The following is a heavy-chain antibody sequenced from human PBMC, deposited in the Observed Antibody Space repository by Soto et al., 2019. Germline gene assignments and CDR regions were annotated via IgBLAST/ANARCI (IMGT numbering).Heavy chain of an antibody. CDR3: ARSAGWYAVHS. Sequence: QVQLQELGPGLVKPSGTLSLTCAVSGDSVSSPYYWCWVRQPPGKGLEWIGEVFHTGTTSYNPSLRSRVTISMDKSNNPFSLDLTSVTAADTAVYYCARSAGWYAVHSWGPGTLVIVSS. D-gene: IGHD6-19*01. CDR1: GDSVSSPYY. CDR2: VFHTGTT. V-gene: IGHV4-4*02. J-gene: IGHJ4*02.